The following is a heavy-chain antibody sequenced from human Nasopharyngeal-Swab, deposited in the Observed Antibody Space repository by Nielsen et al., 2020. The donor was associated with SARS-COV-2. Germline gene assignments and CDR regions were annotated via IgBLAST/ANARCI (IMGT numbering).Heavy chain of an antibody. CDR2: MSGNGRQI. D-gene: IGHD3-10*01. CDR3: AKGEEEGEEAGGFDP. V-gene: IGHV3-23*01. J-gene: IGHJ5*02. Sequence: VRQAPGKGLEWVAGMSGNGRQIYYADSVKGRFTISRDNSLQTLYLEMNRLRVDDTAREHGAKGEEEGEEAGGFDPWGQGTQVTVSS.